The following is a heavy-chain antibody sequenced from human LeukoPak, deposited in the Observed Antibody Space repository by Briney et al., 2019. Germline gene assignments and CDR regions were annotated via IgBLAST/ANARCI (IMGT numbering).Heavy chain of an antibody. D-gene: IGHD6-13*01. Sequence: PGGSLRLSCVASGFTFSSYWMRWVRQAPGKGLVWVSRINSDGSNTNYADSVKGRFTISRDNAKNTLYLQMNSLRAEDTAVYYCARDREQEPTYDYWGRGTLVTVSS. J-gene: IGHJ4*02. CDR2: INSDGSNT. V-gene: IGHV3-74*01. CDR1: GFTFSSYW. CDR3: ARDREQEPTYDY.